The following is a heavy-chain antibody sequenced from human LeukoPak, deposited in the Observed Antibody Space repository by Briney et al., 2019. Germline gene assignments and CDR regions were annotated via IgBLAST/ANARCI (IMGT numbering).Heavy chain of an antibody. Sequence: WASVKVSCKASGYTFIGYYIHWVRQAPGQGLEWMGWINPNSGGTNYAQRFQGRVTMTRDTSISTAYMELSGLRSDDTAVYYCATGASPFDYWGQGTLVTVSS. CDR2: INPNSGGT. V-gene: IGHV1-2*02. J-gene: IGHJ4*02. CDR3: ATGASPFDY. CDR1: GYTFIGYY.